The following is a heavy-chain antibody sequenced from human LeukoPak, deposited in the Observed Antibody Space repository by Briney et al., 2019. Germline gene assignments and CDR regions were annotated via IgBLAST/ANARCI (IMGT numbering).Heavy chain of an antibody. Sequence: ASVKVSCKASGYTYTSYDINWVRQATGQGLEWMGWMNSNSGNTGYAQKFQGRVTMTRNTSISTAYMELSSLRSEDTAVYYCARGFYSSGWFAPRSLNTNFAVWGQGTLVTVSS. CDR2: MNSNSGNT. J-gene: IGHJ4*02. D-gene: IGHD6-19*01. CDR1: GYTYTSYD. CDR3: ARGFYSSGWFAPRSLNTNFAV. V-gene: IGHV1-8*01.